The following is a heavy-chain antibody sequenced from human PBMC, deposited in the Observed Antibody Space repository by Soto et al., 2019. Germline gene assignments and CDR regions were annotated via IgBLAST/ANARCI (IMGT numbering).Heavy chain of an antibody. CDR1: EFSLSINGLG. D-gene: IGHD5-12*01. J-gene: IGHJ4*02. CDR2: IYRDDDK. CDR3: ARAYSGYDWGSFDY. Sequence: QITLKESGPPLVKPTQTLTLTCTFSEFSLSINGLGVGWIRQPPGKALEWLALIYRDDDKRYSPSLMSRLTITPDTPKNQLVLTTTNMDPMDTATYYCARAYSGYDWGSFDYWGQGTLVTVSS. V-gene: IGHV2-5*02.